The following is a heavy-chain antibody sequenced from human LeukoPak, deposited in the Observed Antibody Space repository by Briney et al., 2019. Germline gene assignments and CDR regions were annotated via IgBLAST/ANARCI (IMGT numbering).Heavy chain of an antibody. CDR2: VYHSGST. V-gene: IGHV4-59*08. CDR1: GDSISSYY. D-gene: IGHD4-11*01. J-gene: IGHJ4*02. Sequence: PSETLSLTCTVSGDSISSYYWNWIRQPPGKGLEWIGYVYHSGSTNNNPSPKSRVTISVDTSKNQFSLKLSSVTAADTAVYYCARHPYYSNSYFDYWGQGTLVTVSS. CDR3: ARHPYYSNSYFDY.